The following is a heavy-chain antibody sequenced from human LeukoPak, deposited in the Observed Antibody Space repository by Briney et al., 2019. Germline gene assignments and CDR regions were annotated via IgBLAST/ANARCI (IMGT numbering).Heavy chain of an antibody. CDR2: MYHSGST. D-gene: IGHD3-10*01. J-gene: IGHJ4*02. CDR3: AREGDYDSGSYYPDY. CDR1: GYSISSGCY. V-gene: IGHV4-38-2*02. Sequence: SETLSLTCAVSGYSISSGCYWGWSRQPPGKGLEGIGSMYHSGSTYYNPSLKSRVAISVDTSKNQFSLNLSSVTAADTALYYCAREGDYDSGSYYPDYWGQGTLVTVSS.